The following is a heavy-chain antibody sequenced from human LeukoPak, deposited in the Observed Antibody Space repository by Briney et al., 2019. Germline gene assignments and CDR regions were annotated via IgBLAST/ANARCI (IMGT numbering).Heavy chain of an antibody. V-gene: IGHV3-30*18. D-gene: IGHD3-10*01. Sequence: GGSLRLSCAASGFTFSSYGMHWVRQAPGKGLEWVAVISSDGSKKYYADSVKGRFTISRDNSKNTLYLQVNSLRAEDTAVYYCAKQARRAYYYGSGTYAGSHYFDFWGQGTLVTVSS. J-gene: IGHJ4*02. CDR2: ISSDGSKK. CDR3: AKQARRAYYYGSGTYAGSHYFDF. CDR1: GFTFSSYG.